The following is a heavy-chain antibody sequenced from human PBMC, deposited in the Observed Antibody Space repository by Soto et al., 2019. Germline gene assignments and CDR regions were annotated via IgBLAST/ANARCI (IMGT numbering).Heavy chain of an antibody. V-gene: IGHV3-74*01. CDR2: ISPDGRTT. Sequence: LILSCASSGFIFSHYFMHLVRQAPGKGLVWVSRISPDGRTTTYADSVKGRFTISRDKAKSTLYLQMNSLTVEDGAVYYCEDSWLHKSYWGQGTMVTVSS. J-gene: IGHJ4*02. CDR1: GFIFSHYF. CDR3: EDSWLHKSY. D-gene: IGHD3-10*01.